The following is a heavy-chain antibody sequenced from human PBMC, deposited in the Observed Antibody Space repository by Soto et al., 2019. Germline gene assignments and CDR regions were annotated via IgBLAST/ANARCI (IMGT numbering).Heavy chain of an antibody. CDR3: VGGQYYFDY. D-gene: IGHD3-10*01. CDR1: GFPFTTYG. J-gene: IGHJ4*02. CDR2: ISYDGSNK. Sequence: QVQLVESGGGVVQPGRSLRLSCAASGFPFTTYGMHWVREGPGKGLEWVAVISYDGSNKYYADSVKGRFTISRDNSKNKLYLQMTSLRPEDTALYYCVGGQYYFDYRGQGTLVTVSS. V-gene: IGHV3-30*03.